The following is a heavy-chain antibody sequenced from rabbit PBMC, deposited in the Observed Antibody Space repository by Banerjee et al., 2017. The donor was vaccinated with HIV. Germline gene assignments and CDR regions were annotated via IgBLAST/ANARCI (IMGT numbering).Heavy chain of an antibody. CDR1: GFDFSSYYY. CDR2: IYTGGSGST. Sequence: QEQLVESGGGLVTLGGTLTLTCKASGFDFSSYYYMCWVRQAPGKGLEWIACIYTGGSGSTYYASWAKGRFTISKTSSTTVTLQMTSLTAADTATYFCAKNSYDDYGDSMGLNLWGPGTLVTVS. CDR3: AKNSYDDYGDSMGLNL. V-gene: IGHV1S45*01. J-gene: IGHJ4*01. D-gene: IGHD2-1*01.